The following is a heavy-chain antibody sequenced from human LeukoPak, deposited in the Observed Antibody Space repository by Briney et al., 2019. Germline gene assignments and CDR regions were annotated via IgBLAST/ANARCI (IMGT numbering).Heavy chain of an antibody. CDR2: INPSGGST. CDR1: GYTFTSYH. J-gene: IGHJ3*02. Sequence: ASVKVSCKASGYTFTSYHMHWVRQAPGQGLEWMGIINPSGGSTSYAQKFQGRVTMTRDTSTSTVYMELSSLRSEDTAVYYCARDPLPGVVRVPSGDAFDIWGQGTMVTVSS. CDR3: ARDPLPGVVRVPSGDAFDI. D-gene: IGHD3-10*01. V-gene: IGHV1-46*01.